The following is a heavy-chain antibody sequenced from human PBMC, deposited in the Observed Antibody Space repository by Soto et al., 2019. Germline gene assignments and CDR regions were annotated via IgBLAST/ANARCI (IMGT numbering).Heavy chain of an antibody. V-gene: IGHV4-39*01. Sequence: SETLSLTCTVSGGSISSSSYYWGWIRQPPGKGLEWIGSIYYSGSTYYNPSLKSRVTISVDTSKNQFSLKLSSVTAADTAVYYCARHGYSSSWFDPWGQGTLVTVSP. D-gene: IGHD6-13*01. CDR2: IYYSGST. J-gene: IGHJ5*02. CDR1: GGSISSSSYY. CDR3: ARHGYSSSWFDP.